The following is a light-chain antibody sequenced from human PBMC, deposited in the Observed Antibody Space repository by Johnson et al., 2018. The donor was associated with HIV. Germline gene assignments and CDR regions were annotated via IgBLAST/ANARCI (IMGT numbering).Light chain of an antibody. CDR3: GTWDSCLTAGV. J-gene: IGLJ1*01. Sequence: QSVLTQPPSVSAAPGQKVTISCSGSSSNIGSNYVSWYQQLPGTAPKLLIYDNNKRPSGIPDRFSGSKSGTSATLGITGLQTGDEADYYCGTWDSCLTAGVFGTGTKVSVL. CDR2: DNN. CDR1: SSNIGSNY. V-gene: IGLV1-51*01.